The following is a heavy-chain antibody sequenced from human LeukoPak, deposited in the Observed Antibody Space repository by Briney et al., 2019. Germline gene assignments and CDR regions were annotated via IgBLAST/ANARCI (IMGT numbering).Heavy chain of an antibody. CDR2: IYPGDSKS. Sequence: GESLKISCKGSGLRFTSYWIGWVRQMPGKGLEWMGIIYPGDSKSRYSPSFQGQVTISADKSISTAYLQWSSLKASDTGMYYCARHPPYYYGSGAEFDFWGQGTLVTVSS. CDR1: GLRFTSYW. V-gene: IGHV5-51*01. CDR3: ARHPPYYYGSGAEFDF. D-gene: IGHD3-10*01. J-gene: IGHJ4*02.